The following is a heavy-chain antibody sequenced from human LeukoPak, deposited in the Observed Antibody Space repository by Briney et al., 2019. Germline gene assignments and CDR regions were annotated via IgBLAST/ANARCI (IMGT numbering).Heavy chain of an antibody. Sequence: PSETLSLTCKVSGYPIGLDYYWVWIRQAPGRGLQWIGGFHRGRIQYNSALKSRVTISIDSSKNQFPLRMWPVTAADTAFYFCARAPSSYESGNGYPNLGWLDPWGQGALVTVSS. CDR2: FHRGRI. D-gene: IGHD5-24*01. V-gene: IGHV4-38-2*02. CDR3: ARAPSSYESGNGYPNLGWLDP. CDR1: GYPIGLDYY. J-gene: IGHJ5*02.